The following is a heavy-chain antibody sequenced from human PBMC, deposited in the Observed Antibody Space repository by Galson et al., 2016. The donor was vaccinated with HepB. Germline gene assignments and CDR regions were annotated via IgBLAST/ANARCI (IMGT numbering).Heavy chain of an antibody. Sequence: SLRLSCAASGFTFSNYGFHWARHTPAKGLEWVAFIYSDGSKICHGNSVKGRFTISRDNSKHTVYLEMNSLRAEDTAVYYCARAHYGVLPLDYWGQGTLVTVSA. J-gene: IGHJ4*02. D-gene: IGHD4-17*01. CDR1: GFTFSNYG. CDR3: ARAHYGVLPLDY. CDR2: IYSDGSKI. V-gene: IGHV3-33*01.